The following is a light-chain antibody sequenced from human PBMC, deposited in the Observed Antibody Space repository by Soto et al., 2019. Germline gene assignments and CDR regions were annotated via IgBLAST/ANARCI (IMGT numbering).Light chain of an antibody. CDR2: AAS. CDR3: QQSSTTPYT. Sequence: DIQMTQSPSSLSASVGDRVTITCRASQSISNSLNWYQQKPGNAPKVLIYAASNLQSGVPSKFSGSRSGTEFTLTIDSLQPEDFAIYYWQQSSTTPYTFGQGTKLEIK. V-gene: IGKV1-39*01. CDR1: QSISNS. J-gene: IGKJ2*01.